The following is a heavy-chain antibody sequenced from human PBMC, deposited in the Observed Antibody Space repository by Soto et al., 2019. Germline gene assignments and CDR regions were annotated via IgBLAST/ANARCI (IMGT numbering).Heavy chain of an antibody. CDR2: IYWSDEK. V-gene: IGHV2-5*01. CDR3: ARRPPYTNYLDY. CDR1: GFSLNTSGVG. D-gene: IGHD4-4*01. J-gene: IGHJ4*02. Sequence: QITLKESGPALVKPTQTLTLTCTISGFSLNTSGVGVGWIRQPPGKALEWLALIYWSDEKRYSPSLNTRLTITKDTSKNQVVLTMTNMDPVDKATYYCARRPPYTNYLDYWGQGTLVTVSS.